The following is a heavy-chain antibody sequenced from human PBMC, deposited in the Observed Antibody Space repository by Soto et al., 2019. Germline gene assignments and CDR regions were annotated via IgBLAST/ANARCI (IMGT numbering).Heavy chain of an antibody. J-gene: IGHJ5*02. V-gene: IGHV1-69*02. CDR3: ARRGLDNWFDP. Sequence: GASVKVSCKASGGTFSSYTISWVRQAPGQGLEWMGRIIPILGIANYAQKFQGRVTITADKSTSTAYMELSSLRSEDTAVYYCARRGLDNWFDPWGQGTLVTVSS. CDR2: IIPILGIA. CDR1: GGTFSSYT. D-gene: IGHD3-10*01.